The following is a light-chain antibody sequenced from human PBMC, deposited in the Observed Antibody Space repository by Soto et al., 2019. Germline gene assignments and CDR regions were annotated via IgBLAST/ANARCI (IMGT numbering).Light chain of an antibody. Sequence: QSALTQPASVSGSPGQSITISCTGTSSDVGGFNYVSWYQQHPGKAPKLMIYDVTTRPSGVSSRFSGSKSGNTASLRISGRQADDEADYYCSSYTRSSTLGVFGGGTQLTVL. CDR1: SSDVGGFNY. J-gene: IGLJ2*01. V-gene: IGLV2-14*03. CDR3: SSYTRSSTLGV. CDR2: DVT.